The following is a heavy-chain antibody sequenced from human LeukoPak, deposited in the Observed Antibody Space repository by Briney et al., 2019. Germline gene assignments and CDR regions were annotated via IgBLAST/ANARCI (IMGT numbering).Heavy chain of an antibody. V-gene: IGHV1-46*01. D-gene: IGHD2-21*02. J-gene: IGHJ6*02. CDR3: ARYLVTATENYYYYGMDV. CDR2: INPSGGST. Sequence: VSVKVSCKASGYTFTIYYMHWVRQAPGQGLERMGIINPSGGSTSYAQKFQGRVTMTRDTSTSTVYMELSSLRSEDTAVYYCARYLVTATENYYYYGMDVWGQGTTVTVSS. CDR1: GYTFTIYY.